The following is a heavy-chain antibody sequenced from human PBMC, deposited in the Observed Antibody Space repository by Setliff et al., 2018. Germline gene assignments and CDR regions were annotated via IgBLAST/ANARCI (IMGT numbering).Heavy chain of an antibody. CDR1: GGSISSSSYY. Sequence: PSETLSLTCTVSGGSISSSSYYWGWIRQPPGKGLEWIGSIYYSGSTYYNPSLKSRVTISVDTSKNQFSLKVTSVTAADTAVYFCARDNWAAAGIFDYWGQGTLVTVSS. J-gene: IGHJ4*02. D-gene: IGHD6-13*01. V-gene: IGHV4-39*02. CDR2: IYYSGST. CDR3: ARDNWAAAGIFDY.